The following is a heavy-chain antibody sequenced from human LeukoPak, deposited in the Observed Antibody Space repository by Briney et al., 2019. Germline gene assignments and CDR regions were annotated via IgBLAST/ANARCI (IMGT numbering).Heavy chain of an antibody. J-gene: IGHJ4*02. CDR3: AKDVRSSGWFEEF. CDR1: GFTFANYA. CDR2: ISGSGDNT. D-gene: IGHD6-19*01. V-gene: IGHV3-23*01. Sequence: PGGSLRLSCAASGFTFANYAMSWVRQTPGKGLEWVSTISGSGDNTYYADSVKGRFTISRDNSKNTLYLQMNSLRAEDTPIYYCAKDVRSSGWFEEFWGQGTLVTVSS.